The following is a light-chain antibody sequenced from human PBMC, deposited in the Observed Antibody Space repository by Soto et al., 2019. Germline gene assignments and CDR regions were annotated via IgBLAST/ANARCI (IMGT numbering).Light chain of an antibody. Sequence: MTQSPAALSVSKGERVTLSCRTSHSVNSHVAWYQQKPGQAPRLLLYGASTRATVIPVRFSGSGFGTEFTLTSSSLQSEDVAFYYCQHYNNFPLFGQGTRLEIK. J-gene: IGKJ5*01. CDR3: QHYNNFPL. CDR1: HSVNSH. V-gene: IGKV3-15*01. CDR2: GAS.